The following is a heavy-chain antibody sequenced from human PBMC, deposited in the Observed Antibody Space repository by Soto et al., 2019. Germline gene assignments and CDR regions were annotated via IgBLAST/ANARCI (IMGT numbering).Heavy chain of an antibody. Sequence: SETLSLTCAVYGGSFSGYYWSWIRQPPGKGLEWIGEINHSGSTNYNPSLKSRVTISVDTSKNQFSLKLSSVTAADTAVYYCARGLVIWSWNRNWFDPWGQGTLVTVSS. J-gene: IGHJ5*02. CDR3: ARGLVIWSWNRNWFDP. V-gene: IGHV4-34*01. D-gene: IGHD2-21*01. CDR1: GGSFSGYY. CDR2: INHSGST.